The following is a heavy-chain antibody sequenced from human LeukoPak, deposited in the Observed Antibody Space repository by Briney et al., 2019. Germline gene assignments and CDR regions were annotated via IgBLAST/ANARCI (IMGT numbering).Heavy chain of an antibody. CDR1: GGSISSSNW. CDR2: IYHSGST. Sequence: PSGTLSLTCAVSGGSISSSNWWSWVRQPPGKGLEWIGEIYHSGSTNYNPSLKSRVTISVDKSKNQFSLKLSSVTAADTAVYYCARATAVAGTSYYFDYWGQGTLVTVSS. CDR3: ARATAVAGTSYYFDY. V-gene: IGHV4-4*02. J-gene: IGHJ4*02. D-gene: IGHD6-19*01.